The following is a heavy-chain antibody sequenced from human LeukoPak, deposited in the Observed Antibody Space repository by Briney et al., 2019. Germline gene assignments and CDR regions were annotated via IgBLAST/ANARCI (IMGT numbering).Heavy chain of an antibody. D-gene: IGHD6-13*01. CDR3: ARSYSSSWHQAYYYYYGMDV. CDR1: GFTFSSYD. V-gene: IGHV3-13*01. CDR2: IGTAGDT. J-gene: IGHJ6*02. Sequence: GGSLRLSCAASGFTFSSYDMHWVRQATGKGLEWVSAIGTAGDTYYPGSVKGRFTISRENAKNSLYLQMNSLGAGDTAVYYCARSYSSSWHQAYYYYYGMDVWGQGTTVTVSS.